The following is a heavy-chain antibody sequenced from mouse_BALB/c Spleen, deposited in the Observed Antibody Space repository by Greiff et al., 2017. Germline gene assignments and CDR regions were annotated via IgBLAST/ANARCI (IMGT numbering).Heavy chain of an antibody. CDR3: ARSPYYYGYFDV. CDR1: GFTFSSFG. D-gene: IGHD1-1*01. V-gene: IGHV5-17*02. J-gene: IGHJ1*01. Sequence: EVQVVESGGGLVQPGGSRKLSCAASGFTFSSFGMHWVRQAPEKGLEWVAYISSGSSTIYYADTVKGRFTISRDNPKNTLFLQMTSLRSEDTAMYYCARSPYYYGYFDVWGAGTTVTVSS. CDR2: ISSGSSTI.